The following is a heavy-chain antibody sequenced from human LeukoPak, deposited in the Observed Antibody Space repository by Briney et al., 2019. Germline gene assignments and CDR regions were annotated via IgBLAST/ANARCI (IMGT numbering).Heavy chain of an antibody. D-gene: IGHD3-9*01. J-gene: IGHJ3*02. V-gene: IGHV3-69-1*01. CDR1: GFTFSAYA. CDR3: ARDRETYYDILTGYYTLGDAFDI. Sequence: GGSLRLSCEASGFTFSAYAMAWVRQAPGQGLEWVSSIGSDNKPHYSESVKGRFTISRDNAKNTLYLQMNSLRAEDTAVYYCARDRETYYDILTGYYTLGDAFDIWGQGTMVTVSS. CDR2: IGSDNKP.